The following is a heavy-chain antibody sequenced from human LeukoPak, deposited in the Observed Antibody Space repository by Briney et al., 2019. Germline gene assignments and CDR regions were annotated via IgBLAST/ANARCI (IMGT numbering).Heavy chain of an antibody. Sequence: ASVKVSCKTSGFTFTSYGIRWVRQAPGQGLEWVGWISGYNGNTNYAQKFRGRLTMTIDTSTTAAYMELRSLRSDDTAVYYCAKDRSSSAREDWGQGTLVTVSS. CDR3: AKDRSSSARED. J-gene: IGHJ4*02. D-gene: IGHD6-13*01. CDR2: ISGYNGNT. CDR1: GFTFTSYG. V-gene: IGHV1-18*01.